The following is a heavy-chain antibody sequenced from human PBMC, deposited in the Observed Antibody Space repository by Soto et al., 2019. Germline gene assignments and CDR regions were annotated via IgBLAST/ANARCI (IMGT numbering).Heavy chain of an antibody. CDR2: INHSGST. J-gene: IGHJ6*02. Sequence: QVQLQQWGAGLLKPSETLSLTCAVYGGSFSGYYWSWIRQPPGKGLEWIGEINHSGSTNYNPSLKSRVTISVDTSKNQFSLKLSSVTAADTAVYYCARGGRITMVRGKAGGMDVWGQGTTVTVSS. CDR3: ARGGRITMVRGKAGGMDV. V-gene: IGHV4-34*01. CDR1: GGSFSGYY. D-gene: IGHD3-10*01.